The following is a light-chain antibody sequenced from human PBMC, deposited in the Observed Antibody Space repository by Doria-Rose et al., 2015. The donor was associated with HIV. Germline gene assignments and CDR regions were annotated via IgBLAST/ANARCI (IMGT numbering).Light chain of an antibody. V-gene: IGKV4-1*01. Sequence: TQSPESLGMSLGERATLNCKSNQSLLYTSKNYLAWYQQKPGQPPKLLIYWSSTRQSGVPARFSGSGSGTDCTLTISSLEAEDVAVYYCQQYYDTPSFGPGTTVDIQ. CDR2: WSS. J-gene: IGKJ3*01. CDR3: QQYYDTPS. CDR1: QSLLYTSKNY.